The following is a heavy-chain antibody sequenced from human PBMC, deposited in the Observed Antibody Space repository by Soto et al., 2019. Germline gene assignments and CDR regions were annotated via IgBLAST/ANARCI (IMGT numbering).Heavy chain of an antibody. CDR1: VYTFTSYA. Sequence: GASLKVSCKASVYTFTSYAMHWVRQAPGQRLEWMGWINAGNGNTKYSQKFQGRVTITRDTSATTAYMELSRLRSEDTVVYYCARRGDYGGYYFDYWGQGTLVTVS. D-gene: IGHD4-17*01. CDR3: ARRGDYGGYYFDY. V-gene: IGHV1-3*01. J-gene: IGHJ4*02. CDR2: INAGNGNT.